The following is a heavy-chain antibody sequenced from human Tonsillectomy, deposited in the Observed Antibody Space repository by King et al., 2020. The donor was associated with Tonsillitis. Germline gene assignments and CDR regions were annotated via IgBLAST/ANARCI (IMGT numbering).Heavy chain of an antibody. V-gene: IGHV3-33*08. J-gene: IGHJ4*02. CDR1: GFTFSSYG. CDR2: IWYDGSNK. D-gene: IGHD3-10*01. Sequence: VQLVESGGGVVQPGRSLRLSCAASGFTFSSYGMHWVRQAPGKGLEWVAVIWYDGSNKYYADSVKGRFTISRDNSKNTLYLQMNSLRAEDTAVYYCASQGDSAGSYSFFDYWGQGTLVTVSS. CDR3: ASQGDSAGSYSFFDY.